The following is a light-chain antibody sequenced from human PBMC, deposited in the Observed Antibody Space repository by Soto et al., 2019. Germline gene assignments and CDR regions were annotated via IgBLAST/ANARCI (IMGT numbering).Light chain of an antibody. CDR3: AVWDDSLSGYL. J-gene: IGLJ1*01. CDR1: SSNIGSHS. Sequence: QSVLTQPPSASGTPGQRVTISCSGSSSNIGSHSISWYQQLPGTAPKVLIYRNNYRPSGVPDRFSGSKSGTSGSLAISGLRSEDEADYFCAVWDDSLSGYLFATGTKLTVL. CDR2: RNN. V-gene: IGLV1-47*01.